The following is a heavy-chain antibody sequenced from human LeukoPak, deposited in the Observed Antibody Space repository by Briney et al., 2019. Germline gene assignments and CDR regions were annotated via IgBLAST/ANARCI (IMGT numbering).Heavy chain of an antibody. Sequence: PGGSLRLSCRTSGFAFNNYAMNWVRQPPGKGLEWVSGISGFNTYYADSVNGRFTISRDNSKNVLYLQMNRLRVEDTAVYYCVKEVCTSPRCLLYSDSWGQGALVTVSS. CDR2: ISGFNT. D-gene: IGHD2-2*01. CDR1: GFAFNNYA. J-gene: IGHJ4*02. CDR3: VKEVCTSPRCLLYSDS. V-gene: IGHV3-23*01.